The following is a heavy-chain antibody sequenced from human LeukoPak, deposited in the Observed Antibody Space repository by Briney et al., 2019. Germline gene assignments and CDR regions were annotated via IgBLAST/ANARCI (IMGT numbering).Heavy chain of an antibody. Sequence: PSETLSLTCTVSGGSISSYYWSWIRQPPGKGLEWIGYIYYSGSTNYNPSLKSRVTISVDTSKNQFSLKLSSVTAADTAVYYCARQVFSYDFWSGYRPEADAFDIWGQGTMVTVSS. J-gene: IGHJ3*02. CDR3: ARQVFSYDFWSGYRPEADAFDI. V-gene: IGHV4-59*08. D-gene: IGHD3-3*01. CDR2: IYYSGST. CDR1: GGSISSYY.